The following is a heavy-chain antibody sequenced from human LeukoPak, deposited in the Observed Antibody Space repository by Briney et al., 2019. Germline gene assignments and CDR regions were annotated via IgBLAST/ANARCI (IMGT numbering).Heavy chain of an antibody. Sequence: GASVKVSCKASGYTFTSYDINWVRQATGQGLEWMGWMNPNSGNTGYAQKFQGRVTMTRNTSISTAYMELSSLRSEDTAVYYCARGFKDKLMATIGSDFDYWSQGTLVTVSS. CDR1: GYTFTSYD. J-gene: IGHJ4*02. D-gene: IGHD5-24*01. CDR2: MNPNSGNT. V-gene: IGHV1-8*01. CDR3: ARGFKDKLMATIGSDFDY.